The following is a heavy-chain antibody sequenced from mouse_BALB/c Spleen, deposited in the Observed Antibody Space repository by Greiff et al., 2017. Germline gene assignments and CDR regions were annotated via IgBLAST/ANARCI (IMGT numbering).Heavy chain of an antibody. CDR2: ISSGGSYT. V-gene: IGHV5-9-4*01. D-gene: IGHD1-1*02. CDR1: GFTFSSYA. CDR3: AKGWLEGFAY. J-gene: IGHJ3*01. Sequence: EVQLQESGGGLVKPGGSLKLSCAASGFTFSSYAMSWVRQSPEKRLEWVAEISSGGSYTYYPDTVTGRFTISRDNAKNTLYLEMCSLRSEDTAMYYCAKGWLEGFAYWGQGTLVTVSA.